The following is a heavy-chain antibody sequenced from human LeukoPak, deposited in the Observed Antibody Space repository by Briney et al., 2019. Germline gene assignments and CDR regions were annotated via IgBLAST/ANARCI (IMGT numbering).Heavy chain of an antibody. CDR1: GFMFSTYD. Sequence: GGSLRLSCAASGFMFSTYDMHWVRQVSGEGLEWVSSIGTIGDTFYPGSVKGRFTISRDNAKNSLYLQMNSLRAEDTAVYYCARDPSGSGYSDYWGQGTLVTVSS. V-gene: IGHV3-13*01. CDR2: IGTIGDT. CDR3: ARDPSGSGYSDY. D-gene: IGHD3-3*01. J-gene: IGHJ4*02.